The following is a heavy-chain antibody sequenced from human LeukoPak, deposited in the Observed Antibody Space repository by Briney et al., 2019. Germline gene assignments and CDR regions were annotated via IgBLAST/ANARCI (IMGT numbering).Heavy chain of an antibody. CDR2: IYYSATT. J-gene: IGHJ2*01. D-gene: IGHD2/OR15-2a*01. Sequence: PSGTLSLTCTVSDGSLSSYYWSWIRQPPGKGLEWIAYIYYSATTNYNPSLKSRVTISVDTSKNQFSLKLSSVTAADTAVYYCARHVSPYWYFDLWGRGTLVTVSS. CDR1: DGSLSSYY. V-gene: IGHV4-59*08. CDR3: ARHVSPYWYFDL.